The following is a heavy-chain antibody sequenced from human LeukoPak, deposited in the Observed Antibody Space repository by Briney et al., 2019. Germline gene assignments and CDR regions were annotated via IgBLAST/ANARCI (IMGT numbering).Heavy chain of an antibody. CDR3: ARPGRGPFDY. D-gene: IGHD3-10*01. CDR2: INHSGST. J-gene: IGHJ4*02. V-gene: IGHV4-34*01. CDR1: GGSFSGYY. Sequence: SGTLSLTCAVSGGSFSGYYWSWIRAPPGKGLEWIGEINHSGSTNYNPSLKIRVTISVETSKTQFSLKLSSVPAADTAVYYCARPGRGPFDYWGQGTLVTVSS.